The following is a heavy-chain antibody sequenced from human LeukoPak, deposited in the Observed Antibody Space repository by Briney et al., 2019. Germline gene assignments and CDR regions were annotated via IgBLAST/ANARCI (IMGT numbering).Heavy chain of an antibody. J-gene: IGHJ4*02. Sequence: ASVKVSCKASGYTFTDYFIHWVRQAPGQGLEWMGWIRPNSGDTHYAQRFQGRVTMTRDTSVSTAHMELSSLRSDDTAIYYCAGNYGHNSKYFDFWGQGTLVTVSS. CDR3: AGNYGHNSKYFDF. V-gene: IGHV1-2*02. D-gene: IGHD4-17*01. CDR2: IRPNSGDT. CDR1: GYTFTDYF.